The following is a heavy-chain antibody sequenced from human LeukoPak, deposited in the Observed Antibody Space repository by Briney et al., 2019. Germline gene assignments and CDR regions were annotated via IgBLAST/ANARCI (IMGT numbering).Heavy chain of an antibody. CDR2: INHSGST. CDR3: ARFPCSGDSCYFGIRAFDV. J-gene: IGHJ3*01. D-gene: IGHD2-15*01. Sequence: SETLSLTCAIYGGSFSGYYLNWIRQSPGKGLEWIGEINHSGSTNYNPSLKSRVTISVDTSKNQFSLKLSSMTAADTAVYYCARFPCSGDSCYFGIRAFDVLGQGTMVTVSS. V-gene: IGHV4-34*01. CDR1: GGSFSGYY.